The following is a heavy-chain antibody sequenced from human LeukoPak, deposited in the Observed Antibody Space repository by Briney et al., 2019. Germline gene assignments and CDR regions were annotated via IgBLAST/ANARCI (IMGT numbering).Heavy chain of an antibody. J-gene: IGHJ4*02. D-gene: IGHD5-24*01. CDR1: GDSVSTNSVA. CDR2: TYYRSKWYN. Sequence: SQTLSLTCAISGDSVSTNSVAWNWIRQSPSRGLEWLGRTYYRSKWYNDYAGSVKSRITINPDTSKNQFSLQLKSVTPEDTAVYYCARELDGYNSKPLDYWGQGTLVTVS. V-gene: IGHV6-1*01. CDR3: ARELDGYNSKPLDY.